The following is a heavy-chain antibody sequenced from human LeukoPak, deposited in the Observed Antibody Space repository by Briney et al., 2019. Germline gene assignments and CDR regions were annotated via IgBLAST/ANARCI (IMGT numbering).Heavy chain of an antibody. J-gene: IGHJ3*02. V-gene: IGHV3-48*03. Sequence: PGGSLRLSCAASGFTFSSYEMNWVRQAPGKGLEWVSYISSSGSAIYYADSVKGRFTISRDNAKNSLYLQVNSLRAEDTAVYYCASEGYGGNSDAFDIWGQGTMVTVS. CDR3: ASEGYGGNSDAFDI. CDR2: ISSSGSAI. CDR1: GFTFSSYE. D-gene: IGHD4-23*01.